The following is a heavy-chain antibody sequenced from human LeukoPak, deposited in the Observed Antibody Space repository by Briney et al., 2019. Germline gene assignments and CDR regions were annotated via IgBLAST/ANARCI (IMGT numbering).Heavy chain of an antibody. CDR1: GFTFSNYS. V-gene: IGHV3-21*01. CDR2: ISGGDSYM. D-gene: IGHD1-1*01. CDR3: ARDHRTVWPRTDAFDV. J-gene: IGHJ3*01. Sequence: GGSLRLSCAASGFTFSNYSFNWVRQAPGKGLEWVSYISGGDSYMYYADSVKGRFTISRDNAKNSLYLQLDSLRVEDTAVYYCARDHRTVWPRTDAFDVWGRGAMVSVSS.